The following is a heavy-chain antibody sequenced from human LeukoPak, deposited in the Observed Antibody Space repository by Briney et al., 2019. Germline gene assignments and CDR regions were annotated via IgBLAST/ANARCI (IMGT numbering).Heavy chain of an antibody. V-gene: IGHV3-23*01. Sequence: GGSLRLSCAASRFTFSSYVMSWVRQAPGKGLEWVSSISNSGGSTYYADSVKGRFTISRDNSKNTLYLQMNSLRAEDTAVYYCAKVVARLIQRGTFDYWGQGTLVTVSS. CDR2: ISNSGGST. J-gene: IGHJ4*02. D-gene: IGHD1-1*01. CDR3: AKVVARLIQRGTFDY. CDR1: RFTFSSYV.